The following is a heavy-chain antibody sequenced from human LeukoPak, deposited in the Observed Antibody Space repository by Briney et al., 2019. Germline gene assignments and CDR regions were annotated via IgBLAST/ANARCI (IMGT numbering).Heavy chain of an antibody. CDR1: GFNFSTDG. CDR2: VSSSSDII. J-gene: IGHJ3*02. Sequence: GGSLRLPCEASGFNFSTDGVSWVRQAPGKGLEWISYVSSSSDIIFYADSVKGRFTISRDNGKNSLYLRMNSLRAEDTAVYYCARGGYWYGFVIWGQGTMVTVSS. V-gene: IGHV3-48*04. D-gene: IGHD6-25*01. CDR3: ARGGYWYGFVI.